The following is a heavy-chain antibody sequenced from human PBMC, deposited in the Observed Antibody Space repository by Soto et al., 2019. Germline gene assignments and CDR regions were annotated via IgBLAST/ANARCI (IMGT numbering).Heavy chain of an antibody. Sequence: SETLSLTCTVSGASVSRSSYYWGWIRQPPGKGLEWIGSIYYSGSTYYNPSLKSRVTISVDTSKNQFSLKLSSVTAADTAVYYCARHLDYDSSAPFDYWGQGTLVTVSS. CDR1: GASVSRSSYY. CDR3: ARHLDYDSSAPFDY. CDR2: IYYSGST. V-gene: IGHV4-39*01. D-gene: IGHD3-22*01. J-gene: IGHJ4*02.